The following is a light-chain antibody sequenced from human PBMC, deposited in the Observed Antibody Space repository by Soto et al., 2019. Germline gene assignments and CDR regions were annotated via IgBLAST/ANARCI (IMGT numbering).Light chain of an antibody. CDR1: SSDIGGYNY. CDR3: SSYTSSSTLWV. CDR2: EVN. Sequence: ALTQPASVSGSPGQSITISCTGTSSDIGGYNYVSWYQQHPGKAPKLMIYEVNNRPSGVSNRFSGSKSGNTASLTISGLQAEDEADYYCSSYTSSSTLWVFGGGTQLTVL. V-gene: IGLV2-14*01. J-gene: IGLJ3*02.